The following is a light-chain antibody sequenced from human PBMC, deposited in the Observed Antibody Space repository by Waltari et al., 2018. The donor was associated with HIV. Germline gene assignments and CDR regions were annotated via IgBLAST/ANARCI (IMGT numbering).Light chain of an antibody. V-gene: IGKV3-15*01. CDR3: HQYNNWLT. CDR2: GAS. J-gene: IGKJ4*01. CDR1: RSVSSK. Sequence: EIVMTQSPATMSVSPGETATISCRTSRSVSSKLAWYQQKPGQAPRLLIYGASTRATGIPARFSGTGSGTEFTLTISSLQSEDFAIYYCHQYNNWLTFGGGTKLDIK.